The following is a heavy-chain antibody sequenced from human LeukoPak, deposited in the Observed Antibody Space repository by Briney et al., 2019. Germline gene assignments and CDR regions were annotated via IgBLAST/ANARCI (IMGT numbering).Heavy chain of an antibody. J-gene: IGHJ4*02. V-gene: IGHV3-23*01. CDR1: GFTFSSYA. CDR2: ISGSGGST. D-gene: IGHD2-21*02. Sequence: GGSLRLSCAASGFTFSSYAMSWVRQAPGKGLEWVSAISGSGGSTYYADSVKGRFTISRDNSKNTLYLQMNSLRAEDTAVHYCAKEFPAPDCGGDCYFDYWGQGTLVTVSS. CDR3: AKEFPAPDCGGDCYFDY.